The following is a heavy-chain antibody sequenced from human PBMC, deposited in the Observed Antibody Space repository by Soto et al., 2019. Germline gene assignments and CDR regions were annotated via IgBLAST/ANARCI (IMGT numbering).Heavy chain of an antibody. J-gene: IGHJ6*02. D-gene: IGHD3-10*01. CDR1: GFTFSDHW. Sequence: GGSLRLSCAASGFTFSDHWMSWVRQAPGKGLEWVANIKQDGSEKYYVDSVKGRFTISRDNAKNSLYLQMNSLRDEDTAVYYCARDLRAMVRGVIAYYYYYYGMDVWGQGTTVTVSS. CDR2: IKQDGSEK. CDR3: ARDLRAMVRGVIAYYYYYYGMDV. V-gene: IGHV3-7*01.